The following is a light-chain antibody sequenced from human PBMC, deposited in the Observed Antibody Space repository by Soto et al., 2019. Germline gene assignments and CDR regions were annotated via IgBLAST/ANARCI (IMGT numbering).Light chain of an antibody. CDR1: QSVSNNY. J-gene: IGKJ1*01. CDR2: GAS. Sequence: EIVLTQSPGTLSLSPGERSTLSCRASQSVSNNYLAWYQQKPGQAPRLLIYGASNRATGIPDRFSGSGSGTDFTLTISRLEPEDFAVYYCQHYAGTSWTFGQGTKVDIK. CDR3: QHYAGTSWT. V-gene: IGKV3-20*01.